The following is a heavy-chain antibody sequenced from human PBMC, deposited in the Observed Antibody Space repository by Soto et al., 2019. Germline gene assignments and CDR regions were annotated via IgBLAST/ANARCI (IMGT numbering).Heavy chain of an antibody. CDR3: AKRPRALLTFDY. J-gene: IGHJ4*02. Sequence: EVQLVDSGGGLVQPGGSLRLSCAASGFIFSNYVMSWVRQAPGKGLEWVSSIRDSGGTSYYADSVKGRFTISRDNSKNTLDLQMTSLRAEDTAIYYCAKRPRALLTFDYWGQGTLVTVSS. CDR1: GFIFSNYV. CDR2: IRDSGGTS. D-gene: IGHD1-26*01. V-gene: IGHV3-23*04.